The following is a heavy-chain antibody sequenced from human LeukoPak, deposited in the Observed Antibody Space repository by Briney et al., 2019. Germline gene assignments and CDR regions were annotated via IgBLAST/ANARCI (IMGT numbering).Heavy chain of an antibody. D-gene: IGHD6-19*01. CDR3: AKDMTTAVAGTLFDC. CDR1: GFTFSSYA. J-gene: IGHJ4*01. Sequence: GGSLRLSCAASGFTFSSYAMSWVRQGPGKGLEWVSTISGSGGSTYYADSVKGRFTVPRDNSKNTLYLQMNSLRAEDTAVYYCAKDMTTAVAGTLFDCWGQGTLVTVSS. CDR2: ISGSGGST. V-gene: IGHV3-23*01.